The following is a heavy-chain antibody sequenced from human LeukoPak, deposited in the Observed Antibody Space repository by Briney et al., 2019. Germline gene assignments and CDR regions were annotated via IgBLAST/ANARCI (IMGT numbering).Heavy chain of an antibody. V-gene: IGHV3-30*02. J-gene: IGHJ4*02. CDR1: GFSFSTYA. Sequence: TGGSLRLSCAASGFSFSTYAMHWVRQAPGKGLEWVAFIPYDGGDKYYADSVKGRFTISRDNSKNTLYLQMNSLRAEDTAVYYCAGDSDYWGQGTLVTVSS. CDR3: AGDSDY. CDR2: IPYDGGDK.